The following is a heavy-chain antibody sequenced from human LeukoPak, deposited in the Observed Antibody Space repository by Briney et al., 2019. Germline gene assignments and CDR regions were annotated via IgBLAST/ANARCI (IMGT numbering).Heavy chain of an antibody. D-gene: IGHD6-13*01. CDR3: ARASSSWYRDY. V-gene: IGHV4-34*01. J-gene: IGHJ4*02. CDR1: GGSFSGYY. Sequence: SETLSLTCAVYGGSFSGYYWSWIRQPPGEGLEWIGEINHSGSTNYNPSLKSRVTISVDTSKNQFSLKLSSVTAADTAVYYCARASSSWYRDYWGQGTLVTVSS. CDR2: INHSGST.